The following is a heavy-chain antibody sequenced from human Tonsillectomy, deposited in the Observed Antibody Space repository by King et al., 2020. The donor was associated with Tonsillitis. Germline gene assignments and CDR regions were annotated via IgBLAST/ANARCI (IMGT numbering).Heavy chain of an antibody. Sequence: VQLVESGGGVVQPGRSLRLSCAASGFTFSSYGMHWVRQAPGKGLEWVAVISYDGSNKYYADSVKGRFTISRDNSKNTLYLQMNSLRAEDTAVYYCARGPGGGGYYYGSGLDYWGQGTLVTVSS. V-gene: IGHV3-33*05. D-gene: IGHD3-10*01. CDR2: ISYDGSNK. CDR1: GFTFSSYG. CDR3: ARGPGGGGYYYGSGLDY. J-gene: IGHJ4*02.